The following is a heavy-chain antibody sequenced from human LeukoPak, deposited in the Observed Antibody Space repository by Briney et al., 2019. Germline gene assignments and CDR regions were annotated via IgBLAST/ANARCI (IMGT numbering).Heavy chain of an antibody. CDR1: GFTFSSYA. CDR2: ISYDGSNK. V-gene: IGHV3-30-3*01. J-gene: IGHJ4*02. D-gene: IGHD1-26*01. CDR3: ATLALIVGATNSDY. Sequence: GGSLRLSCAASGFTFSSYAMHWVRQAPGKGLEWVAVISYDGSNKYYADSVKGRFTISRDNSKNTLYLQMNSLRAEDTAVYYCATLALIVGATNSDYWGQGTLVTVSS.